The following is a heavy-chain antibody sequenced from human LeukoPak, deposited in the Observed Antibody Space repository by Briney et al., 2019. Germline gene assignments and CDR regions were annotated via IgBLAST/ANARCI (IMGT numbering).Heavy chain of an antibody. D-gene: IGHD3-3*01. V-gene: IGHV1-2*02. CDR2: INPNSGGT. Sequence: ASVKVSCKASGYTFTGYIMNWVRQAPGQGLEWMGWINPNSGGTNYAQKFQGRVTMTRDTSISTAYMELSSLRSDDTAVYYCARSYRRLRFLEWLLGDAFDIWGQGTMVTVSS. CDR3: ARSYRRLRFLEWLLGDAFDI. J-gene: IGHJ3*02. CDR1: GYTFTGYI.